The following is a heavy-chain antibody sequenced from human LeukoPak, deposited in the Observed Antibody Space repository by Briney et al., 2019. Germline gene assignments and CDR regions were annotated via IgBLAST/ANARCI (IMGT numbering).Heavy chain of an antibody. CDR3: AKEYCSSTSCYEGPFDY. Sequence: GGSLRLSCAASGFTFSTSAMSWVRQAPGRGLEWVSGISGSGGATYYADSVKGRFTISRDNSKNTLYLQMNSLRAEDTAVYYCAKEYCSSTSCYEGPFDYWGQGTLVTVSS. CDR2: ISGSGGAT. D-gene: IGHD2-2*01. CDR1: GFTFSTSA. J-gene: IGHJ4*02. V-gene: IGHV3-23*01.